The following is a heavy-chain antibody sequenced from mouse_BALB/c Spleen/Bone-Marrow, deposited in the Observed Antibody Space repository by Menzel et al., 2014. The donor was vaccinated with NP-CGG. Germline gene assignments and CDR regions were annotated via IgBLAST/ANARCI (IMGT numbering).Heavy chain of an antibody. CDR1: GFTFSDYY. V-gene: IGHV5-12*02. D-gene: IGHD2-14*01. J-gene: IGHJ4*01. CDR2: ISNGGGST. CDR3: ARHAEVRRDAMDY. Sequence: DVKLVESGGGLVQPGGSLKLSCATSGFTFSDYYMYWVRQTPEKRLEWVAYISNGGGSTYYPDTVKGRFTISRDNAKNTLYLQMSRLKSEDTAMYYCARHAEVRRDAMDYWGQGTSVTVSP.